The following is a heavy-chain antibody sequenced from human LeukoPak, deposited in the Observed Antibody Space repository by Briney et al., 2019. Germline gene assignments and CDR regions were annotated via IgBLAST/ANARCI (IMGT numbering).Heavy chain of an antibody. D-gene: IGHD1-26*01. J-gene: IGHJ4*02. Sequence: GGSLRLSCAASGFTVGSNYMSWVRQAPGKGLEWVSYISSSGSTIYYADSVKGRFTISRDNAKNSLYLQMNSLRVEDTAVYYCTRDPNYIASFVDYWGQGTLVTVSS. CDR3: TRDPNYIASFVDY. CDR1: GFTVGSNY. CDR2: ISSSGSTI. V-gene: IGHV3-11*04.